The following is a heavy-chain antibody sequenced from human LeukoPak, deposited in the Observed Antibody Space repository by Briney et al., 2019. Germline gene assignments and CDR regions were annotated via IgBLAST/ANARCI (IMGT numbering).Heavy chain of an antibody. V-gene: IGHV4-59*01. CDR3: ARMSIAARCFDY. D-gene: IGHD6-6*01. CDR2: IYYSGST. J-gene: IGHJ4*02. CDR1: GGSISSYY. Sequence: PSETLSLTCTVSGGSISSYYWSWIRQPPGKGLEWIGYIYYSGSTNYNPSLKSRVTISVDTSKNQFSLKLSSVTAADTAVYYCARMSIAARCFDYWGQGTLVTVSS.